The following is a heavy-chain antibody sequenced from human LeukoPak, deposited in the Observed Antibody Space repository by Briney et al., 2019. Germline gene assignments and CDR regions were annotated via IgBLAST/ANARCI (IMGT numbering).Heavy chain of an antibody. CDR3: ARDSGYDLPFDY. CDR1: GFTFSSYE. J-gene: IGHJ4*02. CDR2: ISSSSSYI. D-gene: IGHD5-12*01. V-gene: IGHV3-21*01. Sequence: GGSLRLSCAASGFTFSSYEMNWVRQAPGKGLEWVSSISSSSSYIYYADSVKGRFTISRDNAKNSLYLQMNSLRAEDTAVYYCARDSGYDLPFDYWGQGTLVTVSS.